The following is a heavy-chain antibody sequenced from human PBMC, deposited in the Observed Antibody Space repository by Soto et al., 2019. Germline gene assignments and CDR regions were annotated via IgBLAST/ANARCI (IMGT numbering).Heavy chain of an antibody. V-gene: IGHV1-18*01. D-gene: IGHD6-19*01. CDR3: ARVEQWLDYYYYGMDV. J-gene: IGHJ6*02. CDR1: GYTFTSYG. CDR2: ISAYNGNT. Sequence: ASVKVSCKASGYTFTSYGISRVRQAPGQGLEWMGWISAYNGNTNYAQKLQGRVTMTTDTSTSTAYMELRSLRSDDTAVYYCARVEQWLDYYYYGMDVWGQGTTVTVSS.